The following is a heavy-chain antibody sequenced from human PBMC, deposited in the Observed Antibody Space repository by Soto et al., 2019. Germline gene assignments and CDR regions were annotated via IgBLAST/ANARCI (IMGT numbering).Heavy chain of an antibody. CDR1: VYTFTTYG. V-gene: IGHV1-18*04. J-gene: IGHJ4*02. Sequence: QVQLVQSGAEVKRPGASVKVSCKASVYTFTTYGFNWVRQAPGQGLEWMGWISPYNGDTNYAQNFQGRVTLTTDTSTSTAYMELRSLTSDDTAIYYCARTPRAQMIVLEAATRFDYWGQGTLVTVSS. CDR3: ARTPRAQMIVLEAATRFDY. CDR2: ISPYNGDT. D-gene: IGHD2-15*01.